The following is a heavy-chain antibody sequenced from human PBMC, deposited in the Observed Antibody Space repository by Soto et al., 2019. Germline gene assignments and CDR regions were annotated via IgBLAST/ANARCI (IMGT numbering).Heavy chain of an antibody. Sequence: GASVKVSCKASGYTFTSYAMHWVRQAPGQGLEWMGWINPNTGGTNYAQKFQGWVTMTRDTSISTAYMELSRLRSDDTAVYYCARDRGYYDSSGYYPVYGMDVWGQGTTVTVSS. V-gene: IGHV1-2*04. CDR2: INPNTGGT. CDR3: ARDRGYYDSSGYYPVYGMDV. J-gene: IGHJ6*02. CDR1: GYTFTSYA. D-gene: IGHD3-22*01.